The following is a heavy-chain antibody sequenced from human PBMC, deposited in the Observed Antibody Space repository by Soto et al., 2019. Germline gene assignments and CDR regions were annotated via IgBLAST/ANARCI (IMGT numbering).Heavy chain of an antibody. D-gene: IGHD3-3*01. CDR2: IYYRASS. CDR1: AGSISSGDYY. V-gene: IGHV4-30-4*01. CDR3: AKEPVSITILGVNGMHV. Sequence: QVQLQESGPGLVKPSQTLSLTCTVSAGSISSGDYYWSWIRQPQGKGLEWIGYIYYRASSYYNTSLTSRVTSSVATSQNQFTLNLSWVTATETAVYYCAKEPVSITILGVNGMHVWGRGTTVTVSS. J-gene: IGHJ6*02.